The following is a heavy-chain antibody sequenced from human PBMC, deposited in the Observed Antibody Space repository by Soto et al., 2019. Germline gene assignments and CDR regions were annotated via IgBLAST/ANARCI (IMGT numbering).Heavy chain of an antibody. CDR1: GGSISSYY. J-gene: IGHJ6*03. CDR3: ARGNTHGYYYMDV. D-gene: IGHD3-22*01. Sequence: QVQLQESGPGLVKPSENLSPPCAGSGGSISSYYWTWLRQPPGEGLERIGYFYYSGLTNYNPSLKRRVTISLNPSKNQFSLRLSSVTAADTAVYFCARGNTHGYYYMDVWGRGTTVTVSS. V-gene: IGHV4-59*08. CDR2: FYYSGLT.